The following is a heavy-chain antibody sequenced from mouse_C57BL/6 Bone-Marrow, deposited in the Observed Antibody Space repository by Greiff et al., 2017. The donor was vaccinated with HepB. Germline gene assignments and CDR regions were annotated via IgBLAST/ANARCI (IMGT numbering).Heavy chain of an antibody. J-gene: IGHJ2*01. CDR2: IDPETGGT. Sequence: QVQLQQPGAELVKPGASVKLSCKASGYTFTSYWMHWVKQTPVHGLEWIGAIDPETGGTAYNQKFKGKAILTADKSSSTAYMELRSLTSEDSAVYYCTRWFPYFDYWGQGTTLTVSS. V-gene: IGHV1-15*01. D-gene: IGHD2-2*01. CDR1: GYTFTSYW. CDR3: TRWFPYFDY.